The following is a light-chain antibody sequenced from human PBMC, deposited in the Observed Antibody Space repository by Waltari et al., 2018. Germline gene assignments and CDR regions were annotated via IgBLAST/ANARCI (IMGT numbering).Light chain of an antibody. Sequence: ETVMTQSPASLSVSPGERATPSGRASQRVSSNLAWYQQKPGQAPRLLIYGASTRATGIPARFSASGSGREFTLTISSLQSEDFAVYYCLQYHDWPPYTFGQGTKVEI. J-gene: IGKJ2*01. CDR1: QRVSSN. V-gene: IGKV3-15*01. CDR2: GAS. CDR3: LQYHDWPPYT.